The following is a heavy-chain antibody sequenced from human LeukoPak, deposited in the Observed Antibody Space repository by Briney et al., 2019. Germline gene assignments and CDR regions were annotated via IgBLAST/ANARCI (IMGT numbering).Heavy chain of an antibody. J-gene: IGHJ3*02. CDR1: GFTFSGYA. Sequence: GGSLRLSCAASGFTFSGYAMSWVRQAPGKGLEWVSAISGSGGSTYYADSVKGRFTISRDNSKNTLYLQMNSLRAEDTAVYYCAKAVGYSYDLDAFDIWGQGTMVTVSS. CDR2: ISGSGGST. V-gene: IGHV3-23*01. CDR3: AKAVGYSYDLDAFDI. D-gene: IGHD5-18*01.